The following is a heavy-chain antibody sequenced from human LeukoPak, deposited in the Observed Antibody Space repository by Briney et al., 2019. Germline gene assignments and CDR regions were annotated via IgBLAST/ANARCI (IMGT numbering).Heavy chain of an antibody. Sequence: PGGSLRLSCAAPGFTFSSYWMHWVRQAPGKGLVWVSRINSDGSSTSYADSVKGRFTISRDNAKNTLYLQMNSLRAEDTAVYYCARGAGDLWFGDPWGYYYYYMDVWGKGTTVTVSS. CDR2: INSDGSST. CDR3: ARGAGDLWFGDPWGYYYYYMDV. CDR1: GFTFSSYW. D-gene: IGHD3-10*01. V-gene: IGHV3-74*01. J-gene: IGHJ6*03.